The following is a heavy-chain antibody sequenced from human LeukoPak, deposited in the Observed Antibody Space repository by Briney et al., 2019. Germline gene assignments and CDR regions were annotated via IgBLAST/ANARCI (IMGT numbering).Heavy chain of an antibody. CDR2: IYYSGST. CDR1: GGSISSYY. Sequence: SETLSLTCTVSGGSISSYYWSWIRQPPGKGLEWIGYIYYSGSTNYNPSLKSRVTISVDTSKNQFSLKLSSVTAADPAVYYCARGRYCSSTSCRGFDPWGQGTLVTVSS. D-gene: IGHD2-2*01. J-gene: IGHJ5*02. V-gene: IGHV4-59*01. CDR3: ARGRYCSSTSCRGFDP.